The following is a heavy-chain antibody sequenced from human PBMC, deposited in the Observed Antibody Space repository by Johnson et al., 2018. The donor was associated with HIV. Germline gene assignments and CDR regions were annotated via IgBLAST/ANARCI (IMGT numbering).Heavy chain of an antibody. Sequence: QVQLVESGGGVVQPGRSLRLSCAPSGSTFSRYAMHWVRQAPGKGLEWVAVISYDGRDKYYADSVKGRFTSSRDNSKNTLYLQMNSLRVEDTALYYCAKEGHYYDDYHAFDIWGQGTMVTVSS. CDR3: AKEGHYYDDYHAFDI. CDR2: ISYDGRDK. D-gene: IGHD3-16*01. CDR1: GSTFSRYA. V-gene: IGHV3-30*04. J-gene: IGHJ3*02.